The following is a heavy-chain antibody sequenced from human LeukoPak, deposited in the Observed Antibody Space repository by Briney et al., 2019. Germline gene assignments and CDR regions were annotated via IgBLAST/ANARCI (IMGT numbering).Heavy chain of an antibody. D-gene: IGHD5-24*01. CDR1: GFTFSDYY. J-gene: IGHJ4*02. V-gene: IGHV3-11*01. CDR3: ARDRDGYNVYFDY. Sequence: PGGSLRLSCAASGFTFSDYYMSWIRQAPGKGLEWVSYISSSGSTIYYADSVKGRFTISRDSAKNSLYLQMNSLRAEDTAVYYCARDRDGYNVYFDYWGQGTLVTVSS. CDR2: ISSSGSTI.